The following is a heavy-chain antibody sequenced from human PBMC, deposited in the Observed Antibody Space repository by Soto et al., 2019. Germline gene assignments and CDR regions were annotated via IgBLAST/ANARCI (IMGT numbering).Heavy chain of an antibody. CDR1: GGSFIGYY. Sequence: SETLSLTCAVYGGSFIGYYWTWILQPPGTGLEWIGEINHSGSTNYNPSLKSRVTISVDTSKNQFSLKLTSVTAADTAVYYCATQEVGGTYVYTFDPWGQGTLVTVSS. V-gene: IGHV4-34*01. CDR2: INHSGST. J-gene: IGHJ5*02. D-gene: IGHD1-26*01. CDR3: ATQEVGGTYVYTFDP.